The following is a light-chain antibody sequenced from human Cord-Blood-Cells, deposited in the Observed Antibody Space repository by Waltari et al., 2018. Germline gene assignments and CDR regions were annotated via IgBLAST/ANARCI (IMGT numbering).Light chain of an antibody. Sequence: QSALTQPASVSGSPGQSITISCTGTSSDVGSYNLVSWYQQHPGKAPKLMIYEGSKRPSGFSNRVSGSKSGNTASLTISGLQAEDEADYYCCSYAGSSTYWVFGGGTKLTVL. CDR3: CSYAGSSTYWV. J-gene: IGLJ3*02. CDR2: EGS. CDR1: SSDVGSYNL. V-gene: IGLV2-23*01.